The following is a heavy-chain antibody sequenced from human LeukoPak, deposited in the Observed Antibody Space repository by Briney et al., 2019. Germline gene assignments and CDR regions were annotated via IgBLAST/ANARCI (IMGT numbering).Heavy chain of an antibody. J-gene: IGHJ4*02. V-gene: IGHV1-2*02. CDR1: GYTFTNNG. D-gene: IGHD4-11*01. Sequence: ASVKVSCKASGYTFTNNGISWVRQAPGQGLEWMGWINPNSGGTNYAQKFQGRVTMTRDTSISTAYMELRSLRSDDTAVYYCARDLGPMTTVTFDYWGQGTLVTVSS. CDR3: ARDLGPMTTVTFDY. CDR2: INPNSGGT.